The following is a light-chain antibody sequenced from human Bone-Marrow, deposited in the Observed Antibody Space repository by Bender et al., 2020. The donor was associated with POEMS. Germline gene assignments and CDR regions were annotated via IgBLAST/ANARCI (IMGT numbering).Light chain of an antibody. V-gene: IGLV2-14*03. CDR3: SSYTVSNTWV. CDR2: DVS. J-gene: IGLJ3*02. CDR1: NNDVGAYNF. Sequence: SALTQPASVSGSPGQSITISCTGTNNDVGAYNFVSWYQQHPGKAPKLMIYDVSNRPSGMSTRFSGSKSGNTASLTISGLQADDEADYYCSSYTVSNTWVFGGGTKLTVL.